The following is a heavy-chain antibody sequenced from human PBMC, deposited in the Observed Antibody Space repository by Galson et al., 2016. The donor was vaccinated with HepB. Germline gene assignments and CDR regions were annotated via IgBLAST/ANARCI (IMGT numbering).Heavy chain of an antibody. Sequence: SLRLSCAASGFTFSIYVMSWVRQAPGKGLEWVSAVSGSGNITYYADSVKGRFTISRDNSKNTRYLQMNSLRAADTAVYYCAKVAYGSETYYNGGGLYFDFWGQGTRVTVSS. CDR1: GFTFSIYV. V-gene: IGHV3-23*01. CDR2: VSGSGNIT. J-gene: IGHJ4*02. D-gene: IGHD3-10*01. CDR3: AKVAYGSETYYNGGGLYFDF.